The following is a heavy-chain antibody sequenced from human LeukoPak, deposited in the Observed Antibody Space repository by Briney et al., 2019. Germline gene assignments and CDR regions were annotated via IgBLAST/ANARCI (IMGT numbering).Heavy chain of an antibody. V-gene: IGHV3-23*01. Sequence: LSLTCTVSGGSISSGGYYWSWVRQAPGKGLEWVSAISGSGGSTYYADSVKGRFTISRDNSKNTLYLQMNSLRAEDTAVDYCAKSSPAGYYFDYWGQGTLVTVSS. CDR2: ISGSGGST. CDR3: AKSSPAGYYFDY. CDR1: GGSISSGGYY. J-gene: IGHJ4*02. D-gene: IGHD6-25*01.